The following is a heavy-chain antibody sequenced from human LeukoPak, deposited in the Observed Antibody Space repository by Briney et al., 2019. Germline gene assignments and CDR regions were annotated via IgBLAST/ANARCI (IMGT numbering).Heavy chain of an antibody. V-gene: IGHV4-39*07. D-gene: IGHD1-26*01. CDR2: IYYSGST. J-gene: IGHJ4*02. CDR3: ARFNSGSYQHYFDY. CDR1: GGSISSSSYY. Sequence: TSETLSLTCTVSGGSISSSSYYWGWIRQPPGKGLEWIGSIYYSGSTYYNPSLKSRVTISVDTSKNQLSLKLTSATAADTAVYYCARFNSGSYQHYFDYWGQGTLVTVSS.